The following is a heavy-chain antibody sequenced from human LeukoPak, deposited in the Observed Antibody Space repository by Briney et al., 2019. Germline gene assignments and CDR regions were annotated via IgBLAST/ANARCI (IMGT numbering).Heavy chain of an antibody. CDR1: GFTFSSYA. J-gene: IGHJ4*02. CDR2: ISGSGGST. Sequence: GGSLRLSCAASGFTFSSYAMSWVRQAPGKGLEWVSAISGSGGSTYYADSVKGRFTISRDNPKNTLYLQMNSLRAEDTAVYYCAKAGPYYYDSSGYYYGGFDYWGQGTLVTVSS. CDR3: AKAGPYYYDSSGYYYGGFDY. D-gene: IGHD3-22*01. V-gene: IGHV3-23*01.